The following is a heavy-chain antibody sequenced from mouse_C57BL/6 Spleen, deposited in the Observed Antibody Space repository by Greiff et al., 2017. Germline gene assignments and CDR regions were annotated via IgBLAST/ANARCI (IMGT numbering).Heavy chain of an antibody. Sequence: VQLQQSGAELARPGASVKLSCKASGYTFTSYGISWVKQRTGQGLEWIGEIYPRSGNTYYNEKFKGKATLTADKSSSTAYMELRSLTSEDSAVYFCAREDYYGSRDYAMDDWGQGTSVTVSS. D-gene: IGHD1-1*01. CDR2: IYPRSGNT. V-gene: IGHV1-81*01. J-gene: IGHJ4*01. CDR1: GYTFTSYG. CDR3: AREDYYGSRDYAMDD.